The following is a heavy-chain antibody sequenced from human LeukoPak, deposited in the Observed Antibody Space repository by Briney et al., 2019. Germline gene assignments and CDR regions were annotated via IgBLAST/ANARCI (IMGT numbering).Heavy chain of an antibody. CDR2: ISYDGRNK. CDR1: GFTFSSYA. Sequence: GRSLRLSCAASGFTFSSYAMHWVRQAPGKGLEWVAVISYDGRNKYYADSVKGRFTISRDNSKNTLYLQVNSLRAEDTAVYYCARCDYFDYWGQGTLVTVSS. J-gene: IGHJ4*02. CDR3: ARCDYFDY. V-gene: IGHV3-30*04.